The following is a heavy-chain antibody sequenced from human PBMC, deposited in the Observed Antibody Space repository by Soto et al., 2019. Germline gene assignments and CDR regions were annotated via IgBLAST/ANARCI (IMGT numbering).Heavy chain of an antibody. CDR3: AKGGYYSYDAFDM. CDR2: INRDGSST. CDR1: GFTFINYW. D-gene: IGHD3-22*01. V-gene: IGHV3-74*03. J-gene: IGHJ3*02. Sequence: GGSLRLSCAASGFTFINYWTHWVRQAPGKGLVWVSRINRDGSSTTYADSVKGRFTISRDNAKNTLDLQMNSLRAEDTAVYYCAKGGYYSYDAFDMWGQGTMVTVSS.